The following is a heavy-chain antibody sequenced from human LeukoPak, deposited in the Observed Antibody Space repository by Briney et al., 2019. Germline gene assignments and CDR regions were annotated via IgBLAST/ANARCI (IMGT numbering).Heavy chain of an antibody. CDR2: INPNTGGT. V-gene: IGHV1-2*02. J-gene: IGHJ5*02. CDR1: GYTFTSYA. Sequence: ASVKVSCKASGYTFTSYAMNWVRQGPGQGLEWMGWINPNTGGTNYAQKFQGRVTMTKDTSINAAYMELNKLTSDDTAVYYCGRGNKSFDPWGQGTLVTVSS. CDR3: GRGNKSFDP.